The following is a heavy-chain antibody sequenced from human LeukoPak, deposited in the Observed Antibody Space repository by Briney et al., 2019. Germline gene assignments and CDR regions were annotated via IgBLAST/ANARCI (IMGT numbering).Heavy chain of an antibody. CDR3: ARVSLYDILTGYSFDY. Sequence: ASVKVSCKASGYTFTGYYMHWVRQAPGQGLEWMGWINPNSGGTNYAQKLQGRVTMTTDTSTSTAYMELRSLRSDDTAVYYCARVSLYDILTGYSFDYWGQGTLVTVSS. V-gene: IGHV1-2*02. D-gene: IGHD3-9*01. CDR2: INPNSGGT. CDR1: GYTFTGYY. J-gene: IGHJ4*02.